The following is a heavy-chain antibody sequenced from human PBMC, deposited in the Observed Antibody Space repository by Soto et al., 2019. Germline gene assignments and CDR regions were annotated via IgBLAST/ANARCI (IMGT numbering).Heavy chain of an antibody. D-gene: IGHD1-1*01. CDR3: AKDLQLERLDYYYMDV. CDR2: ISGSGGST. Sequence: GGSLRLSCAASGFTFSSYAMSWVRQAPGKGLEWVSAISGSGGSTYYADSVKGRFTISRDNSKNTLYLQMNSLRAEDTAVYYCAKDLQLERLDYYYMDVWGKGTTVTVSS. V-gene: IGHV3-23*01. CDR1: GFTFSSYA. J-gene: IGHJ6*03.